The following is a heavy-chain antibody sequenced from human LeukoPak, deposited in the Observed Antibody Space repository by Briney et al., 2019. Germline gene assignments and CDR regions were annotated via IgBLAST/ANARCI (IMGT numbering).Heavy chain of an antibody. V-gene: IGHV3-7*05. CDR3: TTYYDSGPSKD. J-gene: IGHJ4*02. D-gene: IGHD3-22*01. CDR1: GFTFSTYW. Sequence: GGSLRLSRAASGFTFSTYWMTWVRQAPGKGLEWVANIKKDGGAQFYGDSVKGRFTISRDNTKNSLYLQMNSLRVEDTAMYYCTTYYDSGPSKDWGQGTLVTVSS. CDR2: IKKDGGAQ.